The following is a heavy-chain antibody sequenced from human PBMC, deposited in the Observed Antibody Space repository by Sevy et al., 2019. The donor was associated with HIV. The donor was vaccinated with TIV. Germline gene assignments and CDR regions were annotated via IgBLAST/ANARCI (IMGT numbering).Heavy chain of an antibody. D-gene: IGHD2-2*01. CDR1: GYTFRSYS. CDR2: ISPYTGDT. J-gene: IGHJ4*02. CDR3: ARDKPQGVVVLPGAMWGGVDY. V-gene: IGHV1-18*01. Sequence: ASMKVSCRASGYTFRSYSISWVRQAPGQGLEWMGWISPYTGDTDFAQKVQGRVSMTSDTSTSTAYMELRSLRSDDTAVYYCARDKPQGVVVLPGAMWGGVDYWGQGTLVTVSS.